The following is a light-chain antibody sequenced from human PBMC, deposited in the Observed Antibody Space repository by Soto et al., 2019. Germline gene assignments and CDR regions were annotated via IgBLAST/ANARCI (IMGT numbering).Light chain of an antibody. J-gene: IGLJ1*01. CDR3: SSYAGNNGDV. CDR1: SGDVGGYNY. Sequence: QSALTQPPSASGSPGQSVTISCTGTSGDVGGYNYVSCYQQHPGKAPKLMIYEVSKRPSGVPDRFSGSKSGNTASLTVSGLQAEEEAYYYCSSYAGNNGDVFGTGTKVTVL. V-gene: IGLV2-8*01. CDR2: EVS.